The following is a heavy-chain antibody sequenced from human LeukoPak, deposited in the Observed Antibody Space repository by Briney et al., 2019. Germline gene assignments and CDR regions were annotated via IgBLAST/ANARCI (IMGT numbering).Heavy chain of an antibody. Sequence: ASVKVSCKASGYTFSSYYTHWGRQAPGQGLEWMGIINPSGDDTIYAQKFQGRVTVTRDTSTSTVYMELSSLRPEDTAVYYCARAPDITIDYWGQGTLVTVSS. CDR3: ARAPDITIDY. CDR1: GYTFSSYY. V-gene: IGHV1-46*01. J-gene: IGHJ4*02. D-gene: IGHD3-3*02. CDR2: INPSGDDT.